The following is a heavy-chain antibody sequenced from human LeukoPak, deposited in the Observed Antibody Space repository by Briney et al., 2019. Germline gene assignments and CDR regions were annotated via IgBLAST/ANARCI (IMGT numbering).Heavy chain of an antibody. CDR3: ARGSDSYGERNAFDI. V-gene: IGHV3-11*04. CDR2: ISSSGSTI. CDR1: GFTFSDYY. J-gene: IGHJ3*02. D-gene: IGHD5-18*01. Sequence: PGGSLRLSCAASGFTFSDYYMSWIRQAPGKGLEWVSYISSSGSTIYYADPVKGRFTISRDNAKNSLYLQMNSLRAEDTAVYYCARGSDSYGERNAFDIWGQGTMVTVSS.